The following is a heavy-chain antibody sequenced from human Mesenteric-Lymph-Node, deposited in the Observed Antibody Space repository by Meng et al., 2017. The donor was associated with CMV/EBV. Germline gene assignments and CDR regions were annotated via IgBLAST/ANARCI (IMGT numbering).Heavy chain of an antibody. CDR3: AHRLKDGYYDFWASPNDF. CDR1: SLNTSGVG. V-gene: IGHV2-5*01. CDR2: IYWNDDK. D-gene: IGHD3-3*01. Sequence: SLNTSGVGVGWIRQPPGKALEWLALIYWNDDKRYSPSLKSRLTITKDTSKNQVVLTMTNMDPVDTATYYCAHRLKDGYYDFWASPNDFWGQGTLVTVSS. J-gene: IGHJ4*02.